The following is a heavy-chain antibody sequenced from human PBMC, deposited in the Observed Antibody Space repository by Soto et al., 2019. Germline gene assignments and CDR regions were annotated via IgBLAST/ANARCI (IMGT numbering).Heavy chain of an antibody. CDR2: ISGYNGKT. CDR1: GYTFSDIT. Sequence: QVQLVQSGADVKKPGASVKVSCKSSGYTFSDITINWVRQAPGHGLEWMGWISGYNGKTDYAQKFRDRVTMTTDTSISTAYMELTGLRSNDTAMYYCASSRLGVRGVLTAHLQSWGQGTPVIVSS. V-gene: IGHV1-18*01. D-gene: IGHD3-10*01. CDR3: ASSRLGVRGVLTAHLQS. J-gene: IGHJ1*01.